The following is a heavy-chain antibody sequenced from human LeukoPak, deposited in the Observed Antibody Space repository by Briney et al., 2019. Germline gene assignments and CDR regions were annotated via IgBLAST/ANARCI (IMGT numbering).Heavy chain of an antibody. V-gene: IGHV3-30-3*01. D-gene: IGHD3-10*01. CDR3: AREGYGSGSPTDGCFDY. Sequence: PGRSLRLSCAASGFTFSSYAMHWVRQAPGKGLEWVAVISYDGSNKYYADSVKGRFTISRDNSKNTLYLQMNSLRAEDTAVYYRAREGYGSGSPTDGCFDYWGQGTLVTVSS. J-gene: IGHJ4*02. CDR1: GFTFSSYA. CDR2: ISYDGSNK.